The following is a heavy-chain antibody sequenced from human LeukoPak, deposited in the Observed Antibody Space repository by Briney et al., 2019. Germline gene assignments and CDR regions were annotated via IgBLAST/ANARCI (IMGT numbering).Heavy chain of an antibody. Sequence: ASVKVSCKASGYTFTSYGISWVRQAPGQGLEWMGWISAYNGNTNYAQKLQGRVTMTTDTSTSTAYMELRSLRSDDTAVYYCAREGPMFDSGSYSKSLGYWGQGFLVTVSS. J-gene: IGHJ4*02. CDR2: ISAYNGNT. V-gene: IGHV1-18*01. CDR3: AREGPMFDSGSYSKSLGY. CDR1: GYTFTSYG. D-gene: IGHD3-10*01.